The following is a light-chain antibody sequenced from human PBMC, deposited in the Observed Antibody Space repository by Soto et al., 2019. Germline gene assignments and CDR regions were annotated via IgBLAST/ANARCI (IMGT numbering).Light chain of an antibody. CDR1: QSVSNNY. V-gene: IGKV3-20*01. Sequence: EIVLTQSPATLSCSPGESATLSCRASQSVSNNYLAWYQQKPGQAPRLLIYGASNRATGIPDRFSGSGSGTDFTLTISRLEPEDFAVYYCQQYGSSGTFGQGTKVDIK. J-gene: IGKJ1*01. CDR2: GAS. CDR3: QQYGSSGT.